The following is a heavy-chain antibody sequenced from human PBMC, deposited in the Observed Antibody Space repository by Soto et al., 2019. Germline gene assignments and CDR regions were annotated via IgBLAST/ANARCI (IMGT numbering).Heavy chain of an antibody. CDR2: IYYSGST. J-gene: IGHJ3*02. CDR3: ARAPQSSGWYFSAFDI. CDR1: GGSISSSSYY. Sequence: QLQLQESGPGLVKPSETLSLTCTVSGGSISSSSYYWGWIRQPPGKGLEWIGSIYYSGSTYYNPSLKSRVTISVDTSKNQFSLKLSSVTAADTAVYYCARAPQSSGWYFSAFDIWGQGTMVTVSS. D-gene: IGHD6-19*01. V-gene: IGHV4-39*01.